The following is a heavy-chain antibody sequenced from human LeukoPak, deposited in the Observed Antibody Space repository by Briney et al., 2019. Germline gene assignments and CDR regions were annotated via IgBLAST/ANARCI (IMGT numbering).Heavy chain of an antibody. D-gene: IGHD3-10*01. CDR3: ARAPPLSQYELLWSGESPWRIWGMAV. V-gene: IGHV3-21*01. Sequence: GGSLRLSCAASGFTFSSYSMNWVRQAPGKGLEWVSSISSSSSYIYYADSVKGRFTISRDNAKNSLYLQMNSLRAEDTAVYYCARAPPLSQYELLWSGESPWRIWGMAVGGQGPTATVP. CDR2: ISSSSSYI. J-gene: IGHJ6*02. CDR1: GFTFSSYS.